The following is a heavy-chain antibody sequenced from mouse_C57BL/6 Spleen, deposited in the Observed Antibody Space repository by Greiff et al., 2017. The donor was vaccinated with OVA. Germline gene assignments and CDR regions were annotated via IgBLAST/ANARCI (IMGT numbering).Heavy chain of an antibody. V-gene: IGHV1-15*01. CDR1: GYTFTDYE. D-gene: IGHD4-1*01. CDR3: TRSWDDYAMDY. Sequence: QVQLKQSGAELVRPGASVTLSCKASGYTFTDYEMHWVKQTPVHGLEWIGAIDPETGGTAYNQKFKGKAILTADKSSSTAYMELRSLTSEDSAVYYCTRSWDDYAMDYWGQGTSVTVSS. J-gene: IGHJ4*01. CDR2: IDPETGGT.